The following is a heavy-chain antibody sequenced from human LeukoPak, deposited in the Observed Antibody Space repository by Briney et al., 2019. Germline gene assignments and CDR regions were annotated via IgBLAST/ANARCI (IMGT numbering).Heavy chain of an antibody. D-gene: IGHD3-22*01. Sequence: NPSETLSLTCVVSGGSISGYYWNWIRQSAGKGLEWIGRIYSSGNTTYNPSLESRVSMSVETSKKQLSLRLSSVTAADTAVYYCARGKYDTSGYYQQFDFWGRGTLVTVSS. CDR3: ARGKYDTSGYYQQFDF. CDR1: GGSISGYY. J-gene: IGHJ4*02. V-gene: IGHV4-4*07. CDR2: IYSSGNT.